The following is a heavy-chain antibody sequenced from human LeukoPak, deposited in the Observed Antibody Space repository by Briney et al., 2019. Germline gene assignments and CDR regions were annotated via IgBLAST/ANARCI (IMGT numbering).Heavy chain of an antibody. V-gene: IGHV4-59*08. Sequence: SETLSLTCTVSGGSISNYYWSWIRQPPGKGLEWIGHIYYSGATKYNPSLKSRITISVDTSKNQFSLMLSSVTAADTAVYYCAKFGITVVRGGKYYFDYWGQGTLVTVSS. CDR2: IYYSGAT. CDR1: GGSISNYY. CDR3: AKFGITVVRGGKYYFDY. J-gene: IGHJ4*02. D-gene: IGHD3-10*01.